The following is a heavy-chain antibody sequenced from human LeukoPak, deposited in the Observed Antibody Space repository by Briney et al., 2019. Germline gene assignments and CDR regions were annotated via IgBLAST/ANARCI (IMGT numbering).Heavy chain of an antibody. J-gene: IGHJ3*02. V-gene: IGHV3-23*01. Sequence: PGGSLRLSCAASGFTFSSYATSWVRQAPGKGLEWVSAISGSGGSTYYADSVKGRFTISRDNSKNTLYLQMNSLRAEDTAVYYCAKVSGYSSGWADAFDIWGQGTMVTVSS. CDR2: ISGSGGST. D-gene: IGHD6-19*01. CDR1: GFTFSSYA. CDR3: AKVSGYSSGWADAFDI.